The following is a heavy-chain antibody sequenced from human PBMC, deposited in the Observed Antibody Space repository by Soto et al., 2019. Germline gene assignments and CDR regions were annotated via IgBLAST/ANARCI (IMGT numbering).Heavy chain of an antibody. D-gene: IGHD6-19*01. CDR1: GFTFSRSW. V-gene: IGHV3-7*01. Sequence: VQLVDSGGGVGQPGGSLRLSCAASGFTFSRSWMSWVRQAPGKGLEWVANIQQDGSAKNYVDSVKGRFTISRDNAKNSVYLQRNSLRAEDTALYYCATFGAVAAPVDNGGQGTRVTVSS. J-gene: IGHJ4*02. CDR2: IQQDGSAK. CDR3: ATFGAVAAPVDN.